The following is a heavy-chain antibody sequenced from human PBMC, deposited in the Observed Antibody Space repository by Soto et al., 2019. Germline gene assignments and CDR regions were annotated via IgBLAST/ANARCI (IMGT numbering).Heavy chain of an antibody. D-gene: IGHD2-15*01. CDR1: GFSFSNYG. CDR2: IWYDGNNK. Sequence: HPGGSLRLSCATSGFSFSNYGMHWVRQAPGKGLEWVAVIWYDGNNKYYADSVKGRCTISRDNSKNTLYLQMNSLRAEDTAVYYCAREGVTGHCSDSSCFPDHWGQGTLVTVSS. V-gene: IGHV3-33*01. J-gene: IGHJ4*02. CDR3: AREGVTGHCSDSSCFPDH.